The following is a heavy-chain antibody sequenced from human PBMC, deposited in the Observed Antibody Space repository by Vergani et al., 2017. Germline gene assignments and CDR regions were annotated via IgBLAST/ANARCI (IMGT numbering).Heavy chain of an antibody. CDR1: GFSFSGYW. J-gene: IGHJ5*01. CDR2: IKSDGSIT. D-gene: IGHD2-15*01. CDR3: VRARCSCPCFMSNWFDS. Sequence: EVQLLESGGNLVQPGGSLRLSCEGSGFSFSGYWMHWVRQSPEKGLVWVSRIKSDGSITNYADSVKGRFTISRDNAQNTLYLEMNSLRGDDTAIYYCVRARCSCPCFMSNWFDSWGQGTLVTVSS. V-gene: IGHV3-74*02.